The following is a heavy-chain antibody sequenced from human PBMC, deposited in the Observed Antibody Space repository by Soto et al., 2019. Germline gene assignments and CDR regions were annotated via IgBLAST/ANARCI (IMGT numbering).Heavy chain of an antibody. CDR2: IIPIFGTA. CDR3: ARDLRSPYSGSYTTHD. Sequence: QVQLVQSGAEVKKPGSSVKVSCKASGGTFSSYAISWVRQAPGQGLEWMGGIIPIFGTANYAQKFQGRVTITADESTSTDYMELSSLRSEDTAVYYCARDLRSPYSGSYTTHDWGQGTLVTVSS. D-gene: IGHD1-26*01. J-gene: IGHJ4*02. V-gene: IGHV1-69*01. CDR1: GGTFSSYA.